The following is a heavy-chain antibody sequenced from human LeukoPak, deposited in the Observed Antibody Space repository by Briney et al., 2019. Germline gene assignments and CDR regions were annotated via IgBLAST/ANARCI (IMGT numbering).Heavy chain of an antibody. CDR1: GGSISSSNYY. V-gene: IGHV4-39*01. CDR3: ASFSGYYMNWFDP. Sequence: SETLSLTCTVSGGSISSSNYYWGWIRQPPGKGLEWIGSIYYSGSTYYNPSLKSRVTISVDTSKNQFSLKLSSVTAADTAVYYCASFSGYYMNWFDPWGQGTLVTVSS. CDR2: IYYSGST. J-gene: IGHJ5*02. D-gene: IGHD3-9*01.